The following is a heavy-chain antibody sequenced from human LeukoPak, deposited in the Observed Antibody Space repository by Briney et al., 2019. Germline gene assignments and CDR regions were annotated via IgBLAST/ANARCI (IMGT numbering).Heavy chain of an antibody. D-gene: IGHD3-16*02. J-gene: IGHJ3*02. CDR3: ARDWGSYRDNDAFDI. CDR1: GFTFSSYS. V-gene: IGHV3-48*04. Sequence: GGSLRLSCAASGFTFSSYSMNWVRQAPGKGLEWVSYISSSSSTIYYADSVKGRFTISRDNAKNSLYLQMNSLRAEDTAVYYCARDWGSYRDNDAFDIWGQGTMVTVSS. CDR2: ISSSSSTI.